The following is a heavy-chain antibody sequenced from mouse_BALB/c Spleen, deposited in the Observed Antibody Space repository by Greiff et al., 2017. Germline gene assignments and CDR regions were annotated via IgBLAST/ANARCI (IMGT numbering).Heavy chain of an antibody. V-gene: IGHV1-87*01. J-gene: IGHJ2*01. D-gene: IGHD1-2*01. CDR2: IYPGDGDT. CDR3: ARSGLRLYYFDY. Sequence: VQLQQSGAELARPGASVKLSCKASGYTFTSYWMQWVKQRPGQGLEWIGAIYPGDGDTRYTQKFKGKATLTADKSSSTAYMQLSSLASEDSAVYYCARSGLRLYYFDYWGQGTTLTVSS. CDR1: GYTFTSYW.